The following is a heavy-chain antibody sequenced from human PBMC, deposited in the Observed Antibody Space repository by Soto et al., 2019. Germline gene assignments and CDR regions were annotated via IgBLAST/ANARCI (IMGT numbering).Heavy chain of an antibody. CDR2: TDHSGST. CDR3: ASTVVLETAIPGLERTGRFDP. Sequence: QVQLQQWGAGLLKPSETLSLTCAVSGGSFSGYYWSWIRQPPGMGLEWIGETDHSGSTNYNPSLKSRVTISVDTSKNQFSRKLSSVTAADTAVYYCASTVVLETAIPGLERTGRFDPWGQGTLVTV. CDR1: GGSFSGYY. V-gene: IGHV4-34*01. J-gene: IGHJ5*02. D-gene: IGHD2-21*02.